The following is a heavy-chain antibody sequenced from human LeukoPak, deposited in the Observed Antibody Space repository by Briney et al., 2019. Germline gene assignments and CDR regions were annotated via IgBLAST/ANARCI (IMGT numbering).Heavy chain of an antibody. CDR3: ASEEQQLARLFDY. CDR1: GFTFSSYS. CDR2: ISSSSSYI. Sequence: PGGSLRLSCAASGFTFSSYSMNWVRQAPGKGLEWVSSISSSSSYIYYADSVKGRFTISRDNAKNSLYLQMNSLRAEDTAVYYCASEEQQLARLFDYWGQGTLVTVSS. J-gene: IGHJ4*02. V-gene: IGHV3-21*01. D-gene: IGHD6-13*01.